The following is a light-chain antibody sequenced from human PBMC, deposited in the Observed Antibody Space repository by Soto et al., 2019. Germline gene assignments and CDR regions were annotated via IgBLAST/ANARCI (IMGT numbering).Light chain of an antibody. Sequence: QSVLTQPPSVSAAPGQKVTISCSGSNSNIGNNYVSWYQHLPGTAPKLLIYANNHRPSGVPDRFSASKSGTSASLAISGLLSEEEADYFCAAWDDILNGHWVFGGGTKLTVL. CDR1: NSNIGNNY. V-gene: IGLV1-47*02. J-gene: IGLJ3*02. CDR2: ANN. CDR3: AAWDDILNGHWV.